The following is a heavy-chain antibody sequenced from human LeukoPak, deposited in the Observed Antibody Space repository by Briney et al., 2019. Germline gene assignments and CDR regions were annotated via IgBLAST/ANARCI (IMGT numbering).Heavy chain of an antibody. J-gene: IGHJ3*02. D-gene: IGHD3-22*01. CDR3: ARCYYDSSGYYYDAFDI. CDR2: IYHSGST. Sequence: SETLSLTCTVSGYSISSGYYWGWIRQPPGKGLEWIGSIYHSGSTYYNPSLKSRVTISVDTSKNQFSLKLSSVTAADTAAYYCARCYYDSSGYYYDAFDIWGQGTMVTVSS. CDR1: GYSISSGYY. V-gene: IGHV4-38-2*02.